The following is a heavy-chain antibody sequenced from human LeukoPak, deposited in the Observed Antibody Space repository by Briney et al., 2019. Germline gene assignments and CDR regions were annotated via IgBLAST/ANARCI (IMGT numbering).Heavy chain of an antibody. CDR2: ISASGAST. CDR3: AKDADYYDSSGYPQYFQH. D-gene: IGHD3-22*01. CDR1: GFTFSNAW. V-gene: IGHV3-23*01. Sequence: GGSLRLSCAASGFTFSNAWMSWVRQAPGKGLEWVSGISASGASTYYADSVKGRFTISRDNSKNTLYLQLTSLRAEDTAVYYCAKDADYYDSSGYPQYFQHWGQGTLVTVSS. J-gene: IGHJ1*01.